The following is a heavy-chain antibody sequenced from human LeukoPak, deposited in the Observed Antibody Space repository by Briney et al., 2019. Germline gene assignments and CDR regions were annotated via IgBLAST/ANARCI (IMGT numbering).Heavy chain of an antibody. CDR1: GFTFSNYW. CDR2: INTDGTGT. D-gene: IGHD1-26*01. J-gene: IGHJ4*02. Sequence: GGSLRLSCAASGFTFSNYWMHWVRQTPGKGLVRVSRINTDGTGTSYADSVKGRFTISRDGAKNTLYLQMSGLRAEDTAVYYCARVKSGSYYPIDYWGQGTLVTVSS. CDR3: ARVKSGSYYPIDY. V-gene: IGHV3-74*01.